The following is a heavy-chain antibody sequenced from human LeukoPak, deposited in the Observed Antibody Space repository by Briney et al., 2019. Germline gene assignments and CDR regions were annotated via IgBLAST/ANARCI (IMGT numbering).Heavy chain of an antibody. V-gene: IGHV1-18*01. D-gene: IGHD5-12*01. J-gene: IGHJ3*02. CDR2: ISAYNGNT. Sequence: GASVKVSCKASGYTFNTYGISWVRQAPGQGLEWMGWISAYNGNTNYAQKLQGRVTMTTDTSTSTAYMELRSLRSDDTAVYYCARDDVDIVATGQVGAFDIWGQGTMVTVSS. CDR1: GYTFNTYG. CDR3: ARDDVDIVATGQVGAFDI.